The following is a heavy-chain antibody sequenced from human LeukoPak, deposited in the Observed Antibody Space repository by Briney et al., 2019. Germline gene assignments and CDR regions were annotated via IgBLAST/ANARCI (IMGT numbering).Heavy chain of an antibody. J-gene: IGHJ4*02. CDR3: GRGSSDYYDSSGYDH. V-gene: IGHV3-74*01. CDR2: INSDGSST. D-gene: IGHD3-22*01. Sequence: GGSLRLSCAASGFTFSSYWMHWVRQAPGKGLVWVSRINSDGSSTSYADSVKGRFTISRDNAKNTLYLQMNSLRAEDTAVYYCGRGSSDYYDSSGYDHWGRGTRVTVSS. CDR1: GFTFSSYW.